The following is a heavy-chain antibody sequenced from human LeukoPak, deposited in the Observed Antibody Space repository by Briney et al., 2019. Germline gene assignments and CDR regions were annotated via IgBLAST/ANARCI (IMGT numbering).Heavy chain of an antibody. CDR1: GFTFSSYE. CDR2: ISTSGSTI. Sequence: GGSLRLSCAASGFTFSSYEMNWVRQAPGKGLEAVSCISTSGSTIYYADSVKGRFTISRDNDKNSLYLQMNRLRAEDTAVYYCARGGRGYYGMDVWGKGTTVTVSS. J-gene: IGHJ6*04. V-gene: IGHV3-48*03. CDR3: ARGGRGYYGMDV.